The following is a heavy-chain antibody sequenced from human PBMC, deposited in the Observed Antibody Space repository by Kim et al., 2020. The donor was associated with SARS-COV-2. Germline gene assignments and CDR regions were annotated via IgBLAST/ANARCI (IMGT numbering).Heavy chain of an antibody. D-gene: IGHD5-18*01. Sequence: GGSLRLSCAASGFTFTNAWMSWVRQAPGKGLEWVGRIKSKTDGGTTDYAAPVKGRFTISRDDSKNTLYLQMNSLKTEDTAVYYCTTDRRWIQLWTSYYCAFDIWGQGTMVTVSS. J-gene: IGHJ3*02. V-gene: IGHV3-15*01. CDR2: IKSKTDGGTT. CDR3: TTDRRWIQLWTSYYCAFDI. CDR1: GFTFTNAW.